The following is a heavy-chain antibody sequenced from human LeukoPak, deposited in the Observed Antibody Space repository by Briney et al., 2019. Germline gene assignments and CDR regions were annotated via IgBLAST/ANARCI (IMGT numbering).Heavy chain of an antibody. V-gene: IGHV4-4*07. CDR2: INPSGST. D-gene: IGHD3-22*01. J-gene: IGHJ2*01. CDR3: ARDSRGTDPWYFDV. Sequence: SETLSLTCTVSGFVSGETISTYSWSWFRQPAGKGLEWLGRINPSGSTNYNPSLKSRATISEDKSRNQVSRKLNSVTAAGTAVYYCARDSRGTDPWYFDVWGRGTLVTVSS. CDR1: GETISTYS.